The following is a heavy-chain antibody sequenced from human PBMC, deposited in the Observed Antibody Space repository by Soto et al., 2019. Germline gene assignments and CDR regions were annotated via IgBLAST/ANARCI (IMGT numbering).Heavy chain of an antibody. J-gene: IGHJ4*02. CDR1: GDSVSSDAYY. CDR3: AKGFSSGLYVDS. Sequence: QVQLQESGPGLVKPSGTLSLTCSVSGDSVSSDAYYWTWIRQPPGKTLEWVRFILSSGGTSTNPSLRSRLSMSVDTSRNQFSMRLTSVTAADTGVYFCAKGFSSGLYVDSWGRGTLVTVSS. D-gene: IGHD6-19*01. V-gene: IGHV4-61*08. CDR2: ILSSGGT.